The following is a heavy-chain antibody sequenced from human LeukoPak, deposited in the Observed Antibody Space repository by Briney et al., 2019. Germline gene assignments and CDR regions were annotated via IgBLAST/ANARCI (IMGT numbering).Heavy chain of an antibody. V-gene: IGHV3-49*04. CDR3: TTQVYDFWSGYFDY. J-gene: IGHJ4*02. D-gene: IGHD3-3*01. Sequence: PGRSLRLSRTASGFTSGDYLMSWVRQAPGKGLEWVGFIRSKAYGGTTEYAASVKGRFTISGDDSKTIAYLQMNSLKTEDTAVYYCTTQVYDFWSGYFDYWGQGTLVTVSS. CDR1: GFTSGDYL. CDR2: IRSKAYGGTT.